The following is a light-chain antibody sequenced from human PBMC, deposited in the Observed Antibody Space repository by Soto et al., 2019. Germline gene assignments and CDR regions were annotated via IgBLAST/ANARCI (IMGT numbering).Light chain of an antibody. J-gene: IGKJ4*01. V-gene: IGKV3-15*01. CDR1: QSVSSN. Sequence: EIVMTQSPATLSVSPGERATLSCRASQSVSSNLARYQQKPGQAPRLLIDGASTRATGIPARFSGSGSGTEFTLTLSRLQSEDFAVYYCQQYNNWPLTFGGGTKVEIK. CDR2: GAS. CDR3: QQYNNWPLT.